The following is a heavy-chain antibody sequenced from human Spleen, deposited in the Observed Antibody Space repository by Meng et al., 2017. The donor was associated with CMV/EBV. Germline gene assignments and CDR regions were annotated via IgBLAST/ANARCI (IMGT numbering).Heavy chain of an antibody. CDR2: ITASGGST. D-gene: IGHD6-13*01. J-gene: IGHJ4*01. CDR1: GFTSSTYW. CDR3: AKAFSASWYREHYDD. V-gene: IGHV3-23*01. Sequence: GGSLRLSCAASGFTSSTYWMSWVRQAPGKGLAWVSAITASGGSTYYADSVKGRFTVSRDNSKNTLYLQMNSLRAEDTAVYYCAKAFSASWYREHYDDWGQGTLVTVSS.